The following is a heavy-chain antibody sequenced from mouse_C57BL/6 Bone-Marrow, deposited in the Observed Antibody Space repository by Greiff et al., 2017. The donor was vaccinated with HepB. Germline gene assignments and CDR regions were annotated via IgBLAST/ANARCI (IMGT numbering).Heavy chain of an antibody. CDR2: INSYGGST. V-gene: IGHV5-2*01. J-gene: IGHJ4*01. CDR1: EYEFPSHD. Sequence: EVKLMESGGGLVQPGESLKLSCESNEYEFPSHDMSWVRKTPEKRLELVAAINSYGGSTYYPDTMERRFIISRDNTKKTLYLQMSSLRSEDTALYYCANLDSSGYVVYYYAMDYWGQGTSVTVSS. CDR3: ANLDSSGYVVYYYAMDY. D-gene: IGHD3-2*02.